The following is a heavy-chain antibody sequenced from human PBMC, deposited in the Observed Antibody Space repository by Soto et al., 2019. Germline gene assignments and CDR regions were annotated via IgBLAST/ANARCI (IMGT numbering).Heavy chain of an antibody. CDR3: NSSADLWGGHTPL. CDR2: VKSKADGGTA. D-gene: IGHD3-3*01. J-gene: IGHJ4*02. V-gene: IGHV3-15*07. Sequence: EVQLVESGGGLVQPGGSLRLSCAASGFSITNTWMHWVRQAPGKGLEWVGRVKSKADGGTADYAATVKGRFTVSRDDSKHTQYPQMNSLKMEDTAVYYCNSSADLWGGHTPLWGQGTLVTVSS. CDR1: GFSITNTW.